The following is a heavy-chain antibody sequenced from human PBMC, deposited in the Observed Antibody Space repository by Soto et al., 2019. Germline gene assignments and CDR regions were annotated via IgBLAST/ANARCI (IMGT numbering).Heavy chain of an antibody. D-gene: IGHD5-12*01. V-gene: IGHV4-39*01. CDR3: ARCGYSGYLPPYYYYMDV. CDR2: IYYSGST. Sequence: SETLSLTCTVSGGSISSSSYYWGWIRQPPGKGLAWIGSIYYSGSTYYNPSLKSRVTISVDTSKNQFSLKLSSVTAADTAVYYCARCGYSGYLPPYYYYMDVWGKGTTVPVSS. J-gene: IGHJ6*03. CDR1: GGSISSSSYY.